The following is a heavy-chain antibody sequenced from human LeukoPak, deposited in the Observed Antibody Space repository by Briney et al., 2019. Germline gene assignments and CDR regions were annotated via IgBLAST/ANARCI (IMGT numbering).Heavy chain of an antibody. CDR2: ISSSGSTI. Sequence: AGGSLRLSCAASGFTFSDNYMSWIRQAPGKGLEWVSYISSSGSTIYYADSVKGRFTISWDNAKNSLYLQMNSLRAEDTAVYYCARDAAVYYYYGMDVWGQGTTVTVSS. CDR1: GFTFSDNY. V-gene: IGHV3-11*01. CDR3: ARDAAVYYYYGMDV. J-gene: IGHJ6*02. D-gene: IGHD6-13*01.